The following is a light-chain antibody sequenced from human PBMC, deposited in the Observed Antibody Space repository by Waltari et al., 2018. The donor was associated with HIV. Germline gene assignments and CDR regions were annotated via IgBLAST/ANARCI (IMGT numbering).Light chain of an antibody. V-gene: IGKV1-8*01. CDR1: HDISSS. CDR3: QQYHDFPYI. J-gene: IGKJ3*01. CDR2: TAS. Sequence: RMTQSPPSFSASVGERVTITCRASHDISSSLSWYQQQPGRAPRLLIHTASTLQSGVPSRFRGSGSGTDFTLTISCLQSEDVATYYCQQYHDFPYIFGPGTKVDIK.